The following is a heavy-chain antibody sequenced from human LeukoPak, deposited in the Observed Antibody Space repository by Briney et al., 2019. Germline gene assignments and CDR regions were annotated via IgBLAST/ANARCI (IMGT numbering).Heavy chain of an antibody. V-gene: IGHV3-23*01. CDR1: GFTFRSYA. CDR3: ARDPLDISRWTNAFDI. CDR2: ISGSGGAT. Sequence: GGSLRLSCAASGFTFRSYAMSWVRQAPGKGLEWASGISGSGGATYCADSVKGRFTISRGNSKNTLYLQVNGLRPEDTAVYYCARDPLDISRWTNAFDIWGQGTMVSVSS. J-gene: IGHJ3*02. D-gene: IGHD2-2*03.